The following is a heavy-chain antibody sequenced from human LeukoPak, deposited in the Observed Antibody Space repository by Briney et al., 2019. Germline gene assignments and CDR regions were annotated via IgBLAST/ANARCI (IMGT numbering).Heavy chain of an antibody. J-gene: IGHJ4*02. CDR2: IAGGSGTT. CDR3: AKDKVTVTTGYFDY. D-gene: IGHD4-17*01. V-gene: IGHV3-23*01. Sequence: PGGSLGLSCAPSGFTISNYAMSWVRQAPGKGLEWVSAIAGGSGTTYYTDSVKGRFTISRDISKNTLYLQMRSLRAEDTAVYFCAKDKVTVTTGYFDYWGQGILVTVSS. CDR1: GFTISNYA.